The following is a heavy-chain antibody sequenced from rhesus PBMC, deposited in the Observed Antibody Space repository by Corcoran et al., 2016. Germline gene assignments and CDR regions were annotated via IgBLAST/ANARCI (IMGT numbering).Heavy chain of an antibody. CDR3: TKEDSGWGADY. Sequence: EVQLVESGGGLAKPGGSLGLSCAASGFTFRSYWMNWVRQTPGKGLEWISIINGGGDTTYYADSVKGRFTISRDNSKNTLSLQMNGLTTEDTAVYYCTKEDSGWGADYWGQGVLVTVSS. J-gene: IGHJ4*01. V-gene: IGHV3S42*01. D-gene: IGHD6-31*01. CDR1: GFTFRSYW. CDR2: INGGGDTT.